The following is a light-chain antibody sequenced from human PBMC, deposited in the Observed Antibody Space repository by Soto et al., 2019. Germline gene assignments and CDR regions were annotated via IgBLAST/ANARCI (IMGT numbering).Light chain of an antibody. CDR3: SSYAGSTTWV. CDR2: EVS. J-gene: IGLJ3*02. V-gene: IGLV2-8*01. CDR1: SSDVGGYNF. Sequence: QSALTQPPSASGSPGQSVTISCTGTSSDVGGYNFVSCYQQHPGKAPKLMIYEVSKWPSGVPDRFSGSKSGNTASLTVSGLQAEDEADYYCSSYAGSTTWVFGGGTKLTVL.